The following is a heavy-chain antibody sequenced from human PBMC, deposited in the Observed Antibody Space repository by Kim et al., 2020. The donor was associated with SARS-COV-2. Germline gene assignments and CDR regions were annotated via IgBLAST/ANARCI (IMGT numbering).Heavy chain of an antibody. CDR2: IYHSGTT. J-gene: IGHJ4*02. V-gene: IGHV4-59*08. D-gene: IGHD3-22*01. CDR1: GGPLFSFY. CDR3: ARLPLIYDTSSGGYSDY. Sequence: SETLSLTCTVSGGPLFSFYWSWIRQPPGRGLEWIGYIYHSGTTTYNPSLKSRVPISADTSKNYFSLNLTSVTAADTAVYYCARLPLIYDTSSGGYSDYWGPGTLVIVSS.